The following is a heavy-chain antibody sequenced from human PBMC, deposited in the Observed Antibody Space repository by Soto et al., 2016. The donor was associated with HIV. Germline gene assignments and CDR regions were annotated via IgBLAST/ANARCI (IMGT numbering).Heavy chain of an antibody. CDR2: INGDGSAT. Sequence: EVQLVESGGGVVQPGGSLRLSCAASGFTFDDYAMHWVRQVPGKGLEWISLINGDGSATYYEDSMKGRFTISRDNSKNSLFLQLKSLKTEDTALYYCARDGDWGAFDSWGQGTLVIVSS. CDR3: ARDGDWGAFDS. CDR1: GFTFDDYA. D-gene: IGHD2-21*02. J-gene: IGHJ4*02. V-gene: IGHV3-43*02.